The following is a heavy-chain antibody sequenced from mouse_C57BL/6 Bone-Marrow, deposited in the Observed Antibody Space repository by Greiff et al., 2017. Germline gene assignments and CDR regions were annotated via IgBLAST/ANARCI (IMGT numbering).Heavy chain of an antibody. CDR2: IYPGSGNT. V-gene: IGHV1-76*01. CDR1: GYTFTDYY. J-gene: IGHJ2*01. CDR3: AKRWYGRSYFVY. D-gene: IGHD1-1*01. Sequence: QVQLQQSGAELVRPGASVKLSCKASGYTFTDYYINWVKQRPGQGLEWIARIYPGSGNTYYNEKFKGKATLTAEKSSSTAYMQLSSLTSEDSAVXLRAKRWYGRSYFVYWGRGPTLTVSS.